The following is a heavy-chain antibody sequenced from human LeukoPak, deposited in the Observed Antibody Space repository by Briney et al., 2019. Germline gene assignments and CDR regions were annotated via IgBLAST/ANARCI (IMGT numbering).Heavy chain of an antibody. V-gene: IGHV3-48*03. J-gene: IGHJ4*02. D-gene: IGHD2-2*01. Sequence: GGSMRLSCAASGFTFGIYEMNWVRQAPGKGLEWVSYISSSGSTIYYSDSVKGRFTISRDNAKNSLDLQMNILRAEDTAVYYCARETDSTLFDYWGQGTLVTVSS. CDR3: ARETDSTLFDY. CDR1: GFTFGIYE. CDR2: ISSSGSTI.